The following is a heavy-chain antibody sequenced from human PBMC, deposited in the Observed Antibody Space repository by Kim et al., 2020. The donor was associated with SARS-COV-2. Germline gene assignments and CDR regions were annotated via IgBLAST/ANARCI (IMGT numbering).Heavy chain of an antibody. Sequence: SETLSLTCAVYGGSFSGYYWSWIRQPPGKGLEWIGEINHSGSTNYNPSLKSRVTISVDTSKNQFSLKLSSVTAADTAVYYCARSVPAAGGYYYGMDVWGQGTTVTVSS. CDR2: INHSGST. V-gene: IGHV4-34*01. J-gene: IGHJ6*02. CDR1: GGSFSGYY. CDR3: ARSVPAAGGYYYGMDV. D-gene: IGHD2-2*01.